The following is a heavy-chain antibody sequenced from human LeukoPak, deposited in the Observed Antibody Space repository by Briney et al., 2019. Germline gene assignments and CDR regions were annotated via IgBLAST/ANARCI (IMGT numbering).Heavy chain of an antibody. D-gene: IGHD2-2*01. J-gene: IGHJ3*02. V-gene: IGHV4-4*02. Sequence: SETLSLTCAVSGGSISSSNWWSWVRQPPGKGLEWIGEIYHSGSTNYNPSLKSRVTISVDTSKNQFSLKLSSVTAADTAVYYCARDVRQSRGRWYPAARASFAFDIWGQGTMVTVSS. CDR2: IYHSGST. CDR3: ARDVRQSRGRWYPAARASFAFDI. CDR1: GGSISSSNW.